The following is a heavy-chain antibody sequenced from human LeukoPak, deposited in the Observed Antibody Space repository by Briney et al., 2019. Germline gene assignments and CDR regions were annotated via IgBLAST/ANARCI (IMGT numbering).Heavy chain of an antibody. CDR2: ISYDGSNK. Sequence: GGSLRLSCAASGFTFSSYAMHWVRQAPGKGLEWVAVISYDGSNKYYADSVKGRYTISRDNSKNTLYLQMNSLRAEDTAVYYCARGRGYSGYELGYWGQRTLVTVSS. CDR3: ARGRGYSGYELGY. D-gene: IGHD5-12*01. CDR1: GFTFSSYA. J-gene: IGHJ4*02. V-gene: IGHV3-30*04.